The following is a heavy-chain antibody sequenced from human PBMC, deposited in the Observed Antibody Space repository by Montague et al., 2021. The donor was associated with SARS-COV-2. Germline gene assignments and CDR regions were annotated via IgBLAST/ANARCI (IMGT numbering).Heavy chain of an antibody. V-gene: IGHV4-34*01. CDR3: ARGRPRTTFYYYYGMDV. CDR1: GGSFSGYY. J-gene: IGHJ6*02. D-gene: IGHD1-1*01. Sequence: SETLSLTCAVYGGSFSGYYWSWIRQHPGKGLEWIGEINHSGSTNYNPSLKSRVTISVDTSKNQFSLKLSSVTAADTAVYYCARGRPRTTFYYYYGMDVWGQGTTVTVSS. CDR2: INHSGST.